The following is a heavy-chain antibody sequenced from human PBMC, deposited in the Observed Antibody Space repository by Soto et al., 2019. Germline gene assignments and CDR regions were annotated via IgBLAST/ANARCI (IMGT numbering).Heavy chain of an antibody. V-gene: IGHV1-58*01. D-gene: IGHD2-15*01. J-gene: IGHJ6*02. Sequence: SVKVSCKASGFTFTSSAVQWVRQARGQRLEWIGWIVVGSGNTNYAQKFQERVTITRDMSTSTAYMELSSLRSEDTAVYYCAAGMVAIPGRYYYYGMYVWGQGTTVTVSS. CDR3: AAGMVAIPGRYYYYGMYV. CDR1: GFTFTSSA. CDR2: IVVGSGNT.